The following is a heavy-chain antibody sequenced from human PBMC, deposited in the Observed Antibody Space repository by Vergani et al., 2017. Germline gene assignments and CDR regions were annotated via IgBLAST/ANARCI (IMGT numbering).Heavy chain of an antibody. Sequence: QVQLVESGGGVVQRGGSLRLYCATSGFTLSNYDMQWIRQGPGKGLEFVAFIQFDGSNQYYADSVKGRFTLSRDFSKNTLYLQMNSLRTDDTATYYCAKHFRGWGIDYGGQGTQVIVSS. J-gene: IGHJ4*02. CDR1: GFTLSNYD. CDR2: IQFDGSNQ. CDR3: AKHFRGWGIDY. D-gene: IGHD3-16*01. V-gene: IGHV3-30*02.